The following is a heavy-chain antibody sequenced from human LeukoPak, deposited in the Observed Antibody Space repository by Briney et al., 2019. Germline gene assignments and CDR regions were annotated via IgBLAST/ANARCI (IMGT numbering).Heavy chain of an antibody. D-gene: IGHD3-3*01. CDR2: IYSGGST. J-gene: IGHJ6*02. Sequence: PGGSLRLSCSASGFTVSSNYMSWVRQAPGKGLEWVSVIYSGGSTYYADSVKGRFTISRDNSKNTLYLQMNSLGAEDTAVYYCARGMGGYYAYYYYGMDVWGQGTTVTVSS. CDR3: ARGMGGYYAYYYYGMDV. V-gene: IGHV3-53*01. CDR1: GFTVSSNY.